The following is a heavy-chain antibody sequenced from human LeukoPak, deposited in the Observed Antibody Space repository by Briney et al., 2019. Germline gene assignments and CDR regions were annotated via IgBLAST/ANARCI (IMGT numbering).Heavy chain of an antibody. D-gene: IGHD6-19*01. CDR3: ARILDSAWGELGY. V-gene: IGHV3-30*02. Sequence: GGSLRLSCAASGFTFSSYGMHWVRQAPGKGLEWVAFIRYDGSDKYYADSVKGRFTISRDNSKNTLYLQMNSLRAEDTAVYYCARILDSAWGELGYWGQGTLVTVSS. CDR1: GFTFSSYG. CDR2: IRYDGSDK. J-gene: IGHJ4*02.